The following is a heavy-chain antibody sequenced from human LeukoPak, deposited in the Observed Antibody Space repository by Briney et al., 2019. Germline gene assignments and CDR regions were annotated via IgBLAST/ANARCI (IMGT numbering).Heavy chain of an antibody. CDR2: IRSKAYGGTT. CDR3: TSLSASSPIDY. V-gene: IGHV3-49*04. Sequence: GGSLRLSCTASGFTFGDYAVTWVRQAPGKGLEWVGLIRSKAYGGTTEYAASVKGRFTISRDDSKSIAYLQMNSLKTEDTAVYCCTSLSASSPIDYWGQGTLVTVSS. CDR1: GFTFGDYA. J-gene: IGHJ4*02.